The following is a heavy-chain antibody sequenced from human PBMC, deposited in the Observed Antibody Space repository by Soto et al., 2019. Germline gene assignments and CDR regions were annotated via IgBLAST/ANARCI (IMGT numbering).Heavy chain of an antibody. CDR3: ASAVVTGDASDI. D-gene: IGHD5-18*01. Sequence: ASVKVSCKASGCTFTSYYMHWVRQAPGQGLEWMGIINPSGGSTSYAQKFQGRVTMTRDTSTSTVYMELSSLRSEDTAVYYCASAVVTGDASDIWGQGTMVTVSS. CDR1: GCTFTSYY. V-gene: IGHV1-46*01. J-gene: IGHJ3*02. CDR2: INPSGGST.